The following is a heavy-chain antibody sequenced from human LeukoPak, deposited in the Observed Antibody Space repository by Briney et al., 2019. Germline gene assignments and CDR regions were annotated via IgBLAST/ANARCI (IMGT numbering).Heavy chain of an antibody. Sequence: GGSLRLSCAASGLTFRSYALSWVRQAPGKGLDWVSSISVDSITYYLDSVKGRFTISRDNSKSTLYLQMHSLRAEDTALYYCAKCNLNKCRDGFDIWGQGTMVTVSS. CDR1: GLTFRSYA. J-gene: IGHJ3*02. D-gene: IGHD2/OR15-2a*01. CDR2: ISVDSIT. V-gene: IGHV3-23*01. CDR3: AKCNLNKCRDGFDI.